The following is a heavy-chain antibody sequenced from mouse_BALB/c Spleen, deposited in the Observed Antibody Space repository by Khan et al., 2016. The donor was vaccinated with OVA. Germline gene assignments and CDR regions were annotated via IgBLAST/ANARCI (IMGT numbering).Heavy chain of an antibody. CDR2: ISYSGNT. V-gene: IGHV3-8*02. D-gene: IGHD1-1*01. CDR3: ACELRGFAY. CDR1: GDSITSGY. Sequence: EVQLQESGPGLVKPSQTLSLTCSVTGDSITSGYWNWIRNFPGNKLDYMGYISYSGNTYYNPSLKSRLSITRDTSKNQYYRQLKSVTTEDTATYDCACELRGFAYWGQGTLVTVSA. J-gene: IGHJ3*01.